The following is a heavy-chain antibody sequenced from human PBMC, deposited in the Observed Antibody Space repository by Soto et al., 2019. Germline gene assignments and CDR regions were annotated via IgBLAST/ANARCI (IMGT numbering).Heavy chain of an antibody. CDR2: IIPIFSTP. V-gene: IGHV1-69*06. CDR3: ARGGLQAQGVQYNHYAMDV. Sequence: SVKVSCKASGGTFDRHTINWVRQAPGQGLEWMGGIIPIFSTPKYAQKFQGRVMLTADKSTSTAYMELSSLRYEDTAVYYCARGGLQAQGVQYNHYAMDVWGQGTAVTVSS. J-gene: IGHJ6*02. D-gene: IGHD4-4*01. CDR1: GGTFDRHT.